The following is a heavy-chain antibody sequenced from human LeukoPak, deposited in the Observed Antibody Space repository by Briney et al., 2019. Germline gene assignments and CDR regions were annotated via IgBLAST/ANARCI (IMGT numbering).Heavy chain of an antibody. V-gene: IGHV3-74*01. CDR2: MNSDGSST. D-gene: IGHD6-19*01. CDR1: GGSFSGYYW. J-gene: IGHJ5*02. CDR3: ARALAVAGTGGFDP. Sequence: PSETLSLTCAVYGGSFSGYYWMHWVRQAPGQGLVWVSRMNSDGSSTSYADSVKGRFTISRDNAKNTLYLQMNSLRAEDTAVYYCARALAVAGTGGFDPWGQGTLVTVSS.